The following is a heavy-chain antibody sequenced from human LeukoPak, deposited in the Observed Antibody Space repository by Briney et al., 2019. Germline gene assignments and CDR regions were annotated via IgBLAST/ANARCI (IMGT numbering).Heavy chain of an antibody. CDR3: ARGLGYYDSSVGY. V-gene: IGHV4-34*01. Sequence: SETLSLTCAVYGGSFSGYYWSWIRQPPGKGLEWIGEINHSGSTNYNPSLKSRVTTSVDTSKNHFSLKLSSVTAADTAVYYCARGLGYYDSSVGYWGQGTLVTVSS. D-gene: IGHD3-22*01. CDR1: GGSFSGYY. CDR2: INHSGST. J-gene: IGHJ4*02.